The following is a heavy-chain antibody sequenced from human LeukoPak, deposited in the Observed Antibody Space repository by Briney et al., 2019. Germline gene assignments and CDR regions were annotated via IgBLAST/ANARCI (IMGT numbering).Heavy chain of an antibody. CDR1: GITISDAW. CDR2: IKSKSAGGTT. V-gene: IGHV3-15*01. CDR3: VTPPD. Sequence: GSLRLSCEASGITISDAWMSWVHQAPGKGLEWVGRIKSKSAGGTTDHAAPVKGRFTISRDDSKNTLYLQMNSLTIEDTAVYYCVTPPDWGQGTLVTVSS. J-gene: IGHJ4*02. D-gene: IGHD5-18*01.